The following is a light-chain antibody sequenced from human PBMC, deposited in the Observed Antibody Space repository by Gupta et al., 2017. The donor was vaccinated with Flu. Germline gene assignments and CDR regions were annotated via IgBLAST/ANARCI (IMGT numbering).Light chain of an antibody. CDR2: GDN. CDR1: YSHIESNT. J-gene: IGLJ1*01. V-gene: IGLV1-44*01. CDR3: AAWDDSLNGYV. Sequence: QSALTQPPSASGTPGQRVSISCSGGYSHIESNTVTWYQQLPGAAPKLLIYGDNQRPAGVPDRFSGSKSGTTASLAIRGLQSEDEADYYCAAWDDSLNGYVVGTGTRATVL.